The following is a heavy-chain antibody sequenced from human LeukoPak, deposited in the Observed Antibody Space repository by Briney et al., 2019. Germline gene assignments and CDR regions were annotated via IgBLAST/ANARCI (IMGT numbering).Heavy chain of an antibody. V-gene: IGHV3-23*01. D-gene: IGHD6-13*01. CDR1: GFSFSSYV. J-gene: IGHJ5*02. CDR3: ARHPGYSSSWSRFDP. Sequence: GGSRRLSCAASGFSFSSYVMSWFRQAPGKGLEWVSSLSDSGLNTFYTDSVKGRFIISRDNSKNTVYLQMNSLRAEDTAVYYCARHPGYSSSWSRFDPWGQGTLVTVSS. CDR2: LSDSGLNT.